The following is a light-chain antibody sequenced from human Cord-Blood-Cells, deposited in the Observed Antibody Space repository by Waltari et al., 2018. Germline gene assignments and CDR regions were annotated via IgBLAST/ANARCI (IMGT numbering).Light chain of an antibody. CDR1: SSDVGSYNL. V-gene: IGLV2-23*01. Sequence: QSALTQPASVSGSPGQSLTISCTGTSSDVGSYNLVSWYQQHPGKAPKLMIYEGSKRPSGVSNRFSGYKSGNTASLTSSGRQAEDEADYYCCSYAGSSTWVFGGGTKLTVL. CDR2: EGS. CDR3: CSYAGSSTWV. J-gene: IGLJ3*02.